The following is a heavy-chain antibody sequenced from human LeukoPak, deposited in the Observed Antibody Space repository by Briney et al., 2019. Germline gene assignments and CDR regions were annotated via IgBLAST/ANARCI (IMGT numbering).Heavy chain of an antibody. CDR1: GFTFSSYS. CDR2: ISSSSSTI. J-gene: IGHJ6*02. D-gene: IGHD5-18*01. V-gene: IGHV3-48*02. CDR3: ARDATMVTMHYYYYGMDV. Sequence: GGSLRLSCAVSGFTFSSYSMNWVRQAPGKGLEWVSYISSSSSTIYYADSVKGRFTISRDNAKNSLYLQMNSLRDEDTAVYYCARDATMVTMHYYYYGMDVWGQGTTVTVSS.